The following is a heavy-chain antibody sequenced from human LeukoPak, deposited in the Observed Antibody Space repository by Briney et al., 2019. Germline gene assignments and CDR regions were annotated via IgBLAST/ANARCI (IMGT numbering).Heavy chain of an antibody. CDR2: IYTSGST. CDR1: GGSISSCY. V-gene: IGHV4-4*07. Sequence: KSSETLSLTCTVSGGSISSCYWRWIRQPAGKGLEWIGLIYTSGSTNYNPSLKSRVTMSVDTTKNQFSLKLSSVTAADTAVYYCARGDIAAAGAPLGYWGQGTLVTVSS. J-gene: IGHJ4*02. CDR3: ARGDIAAAGAPLGY. D-gene: IGHD6-13*01.